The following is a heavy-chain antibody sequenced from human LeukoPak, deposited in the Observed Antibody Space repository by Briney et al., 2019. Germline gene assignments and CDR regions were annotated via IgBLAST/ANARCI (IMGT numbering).Heavy chain of an antibody. J-gene: IGHJ4*02. CDR1: GGSIRSSSYY. Sequence: PSDTLSLTCTVSGGSIRSSSYYWGWIRQPPGKGLEWIGSIYYSGSTYYNPSLKSRVTISVDTSKNQFSLKLSSVTAADTAVYYCARERYSSGCPDYWGQGTLVTVSS. D-gene: IGHD6-19*01. CDR3: ARERYSSGCPDY. V-gene: IGHV4-39*02. CDR2: IYYSGST.